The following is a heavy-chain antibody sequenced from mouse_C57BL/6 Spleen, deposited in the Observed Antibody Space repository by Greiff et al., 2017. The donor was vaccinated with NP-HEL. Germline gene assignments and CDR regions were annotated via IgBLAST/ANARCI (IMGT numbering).Heavy chain of an antibody. CDR2: INYDGSST. Sequence: EVKLVESEGGLVQPGSSMKLSCTASGFTFSDYYMAWVRQVPEKGLEWVANINYDGSSTYYLDSLKSRFIISRDNAKNILYLQMSSLKSEDTATYYCARDDGYYLDFDVWGTGTTVTVSS. J-gene: IGHJ1*03. D-gene: IGHD2-3*01. V-gene: IGHV5-16*01. CDR1: GFTFSDYY. CDR3: ARDDGYYLDFDV.